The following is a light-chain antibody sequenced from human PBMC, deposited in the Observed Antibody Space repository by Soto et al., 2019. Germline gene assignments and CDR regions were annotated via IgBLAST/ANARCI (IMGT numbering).Light chain of an antibody. CDR2: EVS. Sequence: QSVLTEPPSASGSPGQSVTISCTGTSSDVGGYNYVSWYQQHPGKAPKLMIYEVSKRPSGVPDRLSGSKSGNTASLTVSGLQVEDEADDYCASYTGRDTLVFGGGTKLTVL. V-gene: IGLV2-8*01. CDR3: ASYTGRDTLV. CDR1: SSDVGGYNY. J-gene: IGLJ2*01.